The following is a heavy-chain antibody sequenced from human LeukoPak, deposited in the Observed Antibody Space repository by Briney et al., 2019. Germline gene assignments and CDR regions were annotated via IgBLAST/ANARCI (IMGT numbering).Heavy chain of an antibody. CDR2: ISYDGSNK. D-gene: IGHD3-10*01. CDR3: ARSLMVRGVITPKYGMDV. V-gene: IGHV3-30-3*01. Sequence: GGSLRLSCAASGFTFSSYAMHCVRQAPGKGLEWVAVISYDGSNKYYADSVKGRFTISRDNSKNTLYLQMNSLRAEDTAVYYCARSLMVRGVITPKYGMDVWGQGTTVTVSS. J-gene: IGHJ6*02. CDR1: GFTFSSYA.